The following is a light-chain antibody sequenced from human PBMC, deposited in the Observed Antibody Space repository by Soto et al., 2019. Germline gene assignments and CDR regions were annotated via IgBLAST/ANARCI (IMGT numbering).Light chain of an antibody. V-gene: IGKV3-20*01. Sequence: EIVLTQSPGTLSLSPGERATLSCRASQSVSSSYLAWYQQKPGQAPRLLIYGASSRATGIPDRFSGSGSGTDFTLTISRLEPEDYALYYCQQYGSSRETFGQGTKVDIK. CDR3: QQYGSSRET. CDR1: QSVSSSY. CDR2: GAS. J-gene: IGKJ1*01.